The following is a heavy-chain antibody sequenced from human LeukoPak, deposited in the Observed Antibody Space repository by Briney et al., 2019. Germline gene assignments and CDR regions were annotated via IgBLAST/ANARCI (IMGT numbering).Heavy chain of an antibody. CDR3: ARDYHSSSWYGYTNWFDP. V-gene: IGHV6-1*01. Sequence: SQTLSLTCAISGDSVSSNSAAWNWIRQSPSRGLEWLGRTYYRSKWYNDYAVSVKSRITINPDTSKNQFSLQLNSVTPEDTAVYYCARDYHSSSWYGYTNWFDPWGQGTLVSVS. D-gene: IGHD6-13*01. CDR1: GDSVSSNSAA. J-gene: IGHJ5*02. CDR2: TYYRSKWYN.